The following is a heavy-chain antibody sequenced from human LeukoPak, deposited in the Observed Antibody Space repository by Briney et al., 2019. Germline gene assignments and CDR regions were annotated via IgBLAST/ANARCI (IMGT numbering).Heavy chain of an antibody. V-gene: IGHV1-18*01. D-gene: IGHD3-3*01. CDR2: ISAYNGNT. Sequence: ASVKVSCKASGYTFTSYGISWVRQAPGQGLEWMGWISAYNGNTNYAQKLQGRVTMTTDTSTSTAYMELRSLRSDDTAVYYCARAPSDDFWGGYYISFEYNWFDPWGQGTLVTVSS. J-gene: IGHJ5*02. CDR3: ARAPSDDFWGGYYISFEYNWFDP. CDR1: GYTFTSYG.